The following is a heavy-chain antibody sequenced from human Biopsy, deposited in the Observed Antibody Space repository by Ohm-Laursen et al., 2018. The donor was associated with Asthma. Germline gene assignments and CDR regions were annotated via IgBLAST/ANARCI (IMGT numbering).Heavy chain of an antibody. CDR1: GVSIRSYY. Sequence: GTLSLTWTVSGVSIRSYYWTWIRQPPGKGLEWIGNIHYSGSTYSNPSLKSRVTLSVDTSKKQISLRLSSVIAADTAVYYCAGFCSGGNCPDHWGQGTLVTVSS. V-gene: IGHV4-59*01. J-gene: IGHJ4*02. D-gene: IGHD2-15*01. CDR3: AGFCSGGNCPDH. CDR2: IHYSGST.